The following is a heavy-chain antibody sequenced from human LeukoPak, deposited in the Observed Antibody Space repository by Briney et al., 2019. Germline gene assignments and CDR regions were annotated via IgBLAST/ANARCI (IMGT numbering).Heavy chain of an antibody. J-gene: IGHJ6*02. CDR1: GFTFSSYS. Sequence: GGSLRLSCAASGFTFSSYSMNWVRQAPGKGLEWVSSISSSSSYIYYADSVKGRFTISRDNAKNSLYLQMNSLRAEDTAVYYCARDRSEDIVVVPAAPHYGMDVWGQGTTVTVSS. CDR3: ARDRSEDIVVVPAAPHYGMDV. CDR2: ISSSSSYI. V-gene: IGHV3-21*01. D-gene: IGHD2-2*01.